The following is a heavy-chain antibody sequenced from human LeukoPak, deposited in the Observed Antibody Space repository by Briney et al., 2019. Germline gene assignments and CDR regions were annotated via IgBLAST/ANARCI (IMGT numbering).Heavy chain of an antibody. CDR3: ARVRADIAVAWFDY. D-gene: IGHD6-19*01. V-gene: IGHV3-53*01. J-gene: IGHJ4*02. CDR1: GFTVSSNY. Sequence: GGSLRLSCAASGFTVSSNYMSWVRQTPGKGLEWVSVIYSGGSTYYADSVKGRFTISRDNSKNTLYLQMNSLRAEDTAVYYCARVRADIAVAWFDYWGQGTLVTVSS. CDR2: IYSGGST.